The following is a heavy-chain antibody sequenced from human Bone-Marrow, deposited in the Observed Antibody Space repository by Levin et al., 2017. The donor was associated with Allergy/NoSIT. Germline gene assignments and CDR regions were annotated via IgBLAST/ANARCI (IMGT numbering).Heavy chain of an antibody. CDR3: VRSAKDDGDYADLPGHYFDP. CDR2: IYDRGST. D-gene: IGHD4-17*01. CDR1: GASLSSGVFS. V-gene: IGHV4-30-2*01. J-gene: IGHJ5*02. Sequence: SETLSLTCAVSGASLSSGVFSWSWIRQPLGKGLEWLGYIYDRGSTYYNPSLRSRLTISVDVSKNQFSLRLSSVTAADTAVYFCVRSAKDDGDYADLPGHYFDPWGQGILVTVSS.